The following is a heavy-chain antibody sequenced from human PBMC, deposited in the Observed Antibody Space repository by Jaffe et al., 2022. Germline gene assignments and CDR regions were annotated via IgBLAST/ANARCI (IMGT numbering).Heavy chain of an antibody. J-gene: IGHJ4*02. V-gene: IGHV4-61*02. CDR2: IYTSGST. CDR3: ARVRYYDILTGLYYFDY. D-gene: IGHD3-9*01. CDR1: GGSISSGSYY. Sequence: QVQLQESGPGLVKPSQTLSLTCTVSGGSISSGSYYWSWIRQPAGKGLEWIGRIYTSGSTNYNPSLKSRVTISVDTSKNQFSLKLSSVTAADTAVYYCARVRYYDILTGLYYFDYWGQGTLVTVSS.